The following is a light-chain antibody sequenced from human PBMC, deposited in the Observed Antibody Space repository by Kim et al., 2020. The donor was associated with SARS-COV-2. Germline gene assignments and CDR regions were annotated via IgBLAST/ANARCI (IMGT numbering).Light chain of an antibody. J-gene: IGLJ3*02. CDR2: DTS. CDR3: FLSYSGARV. V-gene: IGLV7-46*01. CDR1: AGGVTSAHY. Sequence: QAVVTQEPSLTVSPGGTVTLTCGSSAGGVTSAHYPYWLQQKPGQAPRTMIYDTSNKHSWAPARFSGSLLGGKAALTLSAAQPEDEADYYCFLSYSGARVFGGGTQLTVL.